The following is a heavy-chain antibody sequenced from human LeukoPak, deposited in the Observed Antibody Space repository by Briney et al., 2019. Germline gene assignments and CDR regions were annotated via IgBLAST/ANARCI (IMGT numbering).Heavy chain of an antibody. CDR2: IYYSGST. V-gene: IGHV4-59*01. CDR1: GGSISSYY. Sequence: SETLSLTCTVSGGSISSYYWSWIRQPPGKGLEWIGYIYYSGSTNYNPSLKSRVTISVDTSKNQFSLKLSSVTAADTAVYYCARESGYPRGYFDYWGQGTLVTVSS. J-gene: IGHJ4*02. D-gene: IGHD5-12*01. CDR3: ARESGYPRGYFDY.